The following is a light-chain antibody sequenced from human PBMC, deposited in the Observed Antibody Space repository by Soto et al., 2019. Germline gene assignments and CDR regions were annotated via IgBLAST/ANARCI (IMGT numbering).Light chain of an antibody. Sequence: DIQMTQSPSSVSASVGDRVTITCRASQSISNYLAWYQHKPGKAPKLLIYAASALQSGVPLRFSGSGSGTDFTLTISSLQPEDFATYYCQQYNSYPVTFGQGTKVDIK. J-gene: IGKJ1*01. CDR3: QQYNSYPVT. CDR1: QSISNY. CDR2: AAS. V-gene: IGKV1-16*01.